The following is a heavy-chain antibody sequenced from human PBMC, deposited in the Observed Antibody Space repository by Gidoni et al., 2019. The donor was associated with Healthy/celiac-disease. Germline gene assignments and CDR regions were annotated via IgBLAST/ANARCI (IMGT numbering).Heavy chain of an antibody. CDR3: ARFGSYGDYDGFDY. V-gene: IGHV3-21*01. CDR2: ISSSSSYI. CDR1: GFTFSSYS. D-gene: IGHD4-17*01. J-gene: IGHJ4*02. Sequence: EVQLVESGGGLVKPGGSLRLSCAASGFTFSSYSMNWVRQAPGKGRGWVSSISSSSSYIYYADSVKGRFTISRDNAKNSLYLQMNSLRAEDTAVYYCARFGSYGDYDGFDYWGQGTLVTVSS.